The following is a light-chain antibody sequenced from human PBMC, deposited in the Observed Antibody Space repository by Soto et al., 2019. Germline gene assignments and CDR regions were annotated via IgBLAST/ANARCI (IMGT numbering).Light chain of an antibody. Sequence: DIQMTQSPSTLSASVGDRVTNTCRASQSISSWLAWYQQKPGKAPKLLIYKASSLESGVPSRFSGSGSGTEFTLTISRLQPDDFATYYCQQYNSYPSTFGQGTKLEIK. V-gene: IGKV1-5*03. J-gene: IGKJ2*01. CDR3: QQYNSYPST. CDR1: QSISSW. CDR2: KAS.